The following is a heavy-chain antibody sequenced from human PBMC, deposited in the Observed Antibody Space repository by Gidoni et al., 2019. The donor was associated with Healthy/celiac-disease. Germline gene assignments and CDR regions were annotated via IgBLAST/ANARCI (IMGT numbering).Heavy chain of an antibody. J-gene: IGHJ4*02. CDR3: AKDMGVEQLVRGVDY. Sequence: EVQLVESGGGLVQPGRSLRLSCAASGFTFDDYAMHWVRQAPGKGLEWVSGISWNSGSIGYADSVKGRFTISRDNAKNSLYLQMNSLRAEDTALYYCAKDMGVEQLVRGVDYWGQGTLVTVSS. D-gene: IGHD6-6*01. V-gene: IGHV3-9*01. CDR2: ISWNSGSI. CDR1: GFTFDDYA.